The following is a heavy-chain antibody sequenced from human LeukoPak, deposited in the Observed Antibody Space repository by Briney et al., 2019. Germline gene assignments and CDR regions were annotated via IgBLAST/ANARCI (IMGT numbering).Heavy chain of an antibody. D-gene: IGHD1-7*01. CDR1: GFTFSCYS. Sequence: GGSLRLSGAASGFTFSCYSMNGGRQAPGKGLEGVSCISSSSSYIYYADSVKGRFTIPRDNAKNPLYLQMNSLRAEDTAVYYCARAHNWKYGSFDFWGQGTLVTVSS. V-gene: IGHV3-21*01. J-gene: IGHJ4*02. CDR2: ISSSSSYI. CDR3: ARAHNWKYGSFDF.